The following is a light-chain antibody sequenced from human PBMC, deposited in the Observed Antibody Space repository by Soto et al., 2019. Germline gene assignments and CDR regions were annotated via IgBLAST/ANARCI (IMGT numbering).Light chain of an antibody. J-gene: IGKJ4*01. V-gene: IGKV4-1*01. CDR2: RAS. CDR3: HQYFSAHLT. Sequence: DIVMTQSPASLAVSLGERATINCKSSQSLLNSANDKIHLAWYQQKPGQPPKLLIWRASTRDSGVPDRFSDSGSGTDFTLTINSLQAEDVAPYYCHQYFSAHLTFGGGTKVEIK. CDR1: QSLLNSANDKIH.